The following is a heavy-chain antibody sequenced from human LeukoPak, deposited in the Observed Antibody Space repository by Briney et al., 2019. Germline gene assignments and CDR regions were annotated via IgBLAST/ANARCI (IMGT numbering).Heavy chain of an antibody. D-gene: IGHD3-22*01. CDR1: GFTFSSYA. J-gene: IGHJ5*02. Sequence: PGGSLRLSCAASGFTFSSYAMSWVRQAPGQGLEWVSFITGRGGSAYYADSVKGRFTISRDNSKNTLYLQMNSLRAEDTAVYYCAKDPMTEDYYDSSGYYLWGQGTLVTVSS. CDR3: AKDPMTEDYYDSSGYYL. CDR2: ITGRGGSA. V-gene: IGHV3-23*01.